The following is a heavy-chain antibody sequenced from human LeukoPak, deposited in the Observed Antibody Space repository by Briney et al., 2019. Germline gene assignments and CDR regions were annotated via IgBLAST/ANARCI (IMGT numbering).Heavy chain of an antibody. CDR1: GGSISSYY. D-gene: IGHD2-2*01. CDR3: ARGGIVVVPAAPHDAFDI. CDR2: IYYSGST. Sequence: SETLSLTCTVSGGSISSYYWSWIRQPPGKGLEWIGYIYYSGSTNYNPSLKSRVTISVDRSKNQFSLKLSSVTAADTAVYYCARGGIVVVPAAPHDAFDIWGQGTMVTVSS. J-gene: IGHJ3*02. V-gene: IGHV4-59*12.